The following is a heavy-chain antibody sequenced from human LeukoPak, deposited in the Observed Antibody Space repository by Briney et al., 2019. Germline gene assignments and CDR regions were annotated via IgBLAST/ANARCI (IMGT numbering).Heavy chain of an antibody. CDR1: GGTFSSYA. Sequence: SVKVSCKASGGTFSSYAISWVRQAPGQGLEWMGGIIPIFGTANYAQKFQGRVTITADESTSTAYMELSSLRSEDTAVYYCARDKRWQLVGEFDYWGQGTLVTVSS. J-gene: IGHJ4*02. CDR3: ARDKRWQLVGEFDY. D-gene: IGHD6-6*01. CDR2: IIPIFGTA. V-gene: IGHV1-69*13.